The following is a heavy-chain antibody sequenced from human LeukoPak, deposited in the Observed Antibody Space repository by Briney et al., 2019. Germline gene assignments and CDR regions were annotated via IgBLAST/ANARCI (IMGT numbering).Heavy chain of an antibody. D-gene: IGHD6-6*01. Sequence: PGGSLRLSCAASGFTFSSHLMHWVRQAPGKGLVWVSRISSDGTYTNYADSVRGRFTISRDNAKNTLYLQVNNLRAEDTAVYYCARGPNSNWSGLDFWGQGTLLTVSS. CDR2: ISSDGTYT. J-gene: IGHJ4*02. CDR3: ARGPNSNWSGLDF. V-gene: IGHV3-74*01. CDR1: GFTFSSHL.